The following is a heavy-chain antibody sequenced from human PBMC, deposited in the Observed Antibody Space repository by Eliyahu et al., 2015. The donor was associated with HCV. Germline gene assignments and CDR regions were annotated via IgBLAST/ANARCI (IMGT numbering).Heavy chain of an antibody. Sequence: QVQLQESGPGLVKPSETLSLTCXVSGDSMNNYYWNWIRQPAGKGLEWVGRIYSDGRTNYNPSLKTRVTISLDKPKNQFSLRLTSVTAADTALYYCARVMNSGWYYFEHWGQGILVTVSS. V-gene: IGHV4-4*07. CDR2: IYSDGRT. J-gene: IGHJ4*02. D-gene: IGHD6-19*01. CDR3: ARVMNSGWYYFEH. CDR1: GDSMNNYY.